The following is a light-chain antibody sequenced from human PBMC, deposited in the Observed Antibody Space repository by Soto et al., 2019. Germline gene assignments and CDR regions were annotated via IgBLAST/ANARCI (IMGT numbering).Light chain of an antibody. CDR3: QQFNSPLT. J-gene: IGKJ4*01. V-gene: IGKV1-9*01. Sequence: IPLTQSPSSLSASIGDRVTITCRASQGISSYLAWYQQKPGKAPKLLIYAASTLQSGVPSRFSGGGSGTDFTLTISSLQPEDFATYYCQQFNSPLTFGGGIKVEIK. CDR2: AAS. CDR1: QGISSY.